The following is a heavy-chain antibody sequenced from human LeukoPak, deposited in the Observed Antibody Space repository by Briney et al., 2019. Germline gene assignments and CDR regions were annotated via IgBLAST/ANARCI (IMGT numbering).Heavy chain of an antibody. D-gene: IGHD6-19*01. J-gene: IGHJ4*02. CDR2: IIPILGIA. CDR3: ARAPLAVAGGGIDY. CDR1: GGTFSSYA. Sequence: SVKVSCKASGGTFSSYAISWVRQAPGQGLEWMGRIIPILGIANYAQKFQGRVTITADKSTSTAYMELSSLRSEDTAVYYCARAPLAVAGGGIDYWGQGTLVTVSS. V-gene: IGHV1-69*04.